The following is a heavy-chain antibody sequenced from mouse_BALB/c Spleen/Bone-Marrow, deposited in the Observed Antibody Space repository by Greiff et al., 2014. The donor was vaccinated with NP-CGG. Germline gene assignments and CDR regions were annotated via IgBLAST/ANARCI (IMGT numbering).Heavy chain of an antibody. CDR3: ARSGSSSGYFDY. Sequence: EVKLMESGGGLVQPGGSRKLSCAASGFTFSSFGMHWVRQAPEKGLEWVAYISSGSSTVYYADKVMGRFTISRDNPKNTLFLQMTGLRSEDTAMYYCARSGSSSGYFDYWGQGTTLTVSS. D-gene: IGHD1-1*01. CDR1: GFTFSSFG. J-gene: IGHJ2*01. CDR2: ISSGSSTV. V-gene: IGHV5-17*02.